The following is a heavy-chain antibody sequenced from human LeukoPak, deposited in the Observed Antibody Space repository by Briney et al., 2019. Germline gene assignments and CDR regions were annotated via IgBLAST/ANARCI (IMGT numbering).Heavy chain of an antibody. D-gene: IGHD3-9*01. V-gene: IGHV3-33*01. CDR2: IWYDGNNK. CDR3: ARSTSSEYDIYHFDY. CDR1: GFTFSSYG. Sequence: TGRSQRLSCAASGFTFSSYGMHWVRQAPGKGLEWVAVIWYDGNNKYYADSVKGRFTISRDNSKNTLYLQMNSLRAEDTAVYYCARSTSSEYDIYHFDYWGQGTLVTVSS. J-gene: IGHJ4*02.